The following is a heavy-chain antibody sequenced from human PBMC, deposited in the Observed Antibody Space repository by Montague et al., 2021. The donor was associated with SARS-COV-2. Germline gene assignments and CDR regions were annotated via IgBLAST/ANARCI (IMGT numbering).Heavy chain of an antibody. V-gene: IGHV4-39*07. CDR1: GVSISRSVYY. CDR2: IYYSGTT. CDR3: ARAVSVRRAVNWFDP. J-gene: IGHJ5*02. Sequence: SETLSLTCSVSGVSISRSVYYWGWIRRPPGKGLEWIGSIYYSGTTYYSPSLKRRVTMSVETSKNQFSLKLTSVTAADTAVYYCARAVSVRRAVNWFDPWGQGTLVTVSS. D-gene: IGHD3-10*01.